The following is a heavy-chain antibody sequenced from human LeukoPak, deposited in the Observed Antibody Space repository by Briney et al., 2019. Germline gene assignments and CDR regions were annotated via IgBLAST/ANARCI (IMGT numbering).Heavy chain of an antibody. J-gene: IGHJ4*02. Sequence: GGSLRLACAASGSTISSNYMSCVRQAPGKWLEWVSIIYTAGGTDYADSVKGRFTISRDNSKHTLYLQMNSLRAEDTAMYYCAGGGYCTSLTCYYLDLWGQGTLVTVSS. CDR1: GSTISSNY. CDR3: AGGGYCTSLTCYYLDL. D-gene: IGHD2-2*01. V-gene: IGHV3-53*01. CDR2: IYTAGGT.